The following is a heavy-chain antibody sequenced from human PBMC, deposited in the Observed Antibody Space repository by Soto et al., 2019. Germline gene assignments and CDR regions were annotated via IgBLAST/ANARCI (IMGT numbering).Heavy chain of an antibody. D-gene: IGHD3-10*01. CDR3: VRDLNGDFYY. V-gene: IGHV1-18*01. Sequence: QVQLGQSGAEVRQPGASVKVSCKASGYSFTTYGMSWVRQAPGQGLEYMGWINGYGHGAKYVQRFQGRFSMTTDTSTNTVYMDLRSLTSDDTAVYYCVRDLNGDFYYWGQGTVVSVSP. CDR2: INGYGHGA. CDR1: GYSFTTYG. J-gene: IGHJ4*02.